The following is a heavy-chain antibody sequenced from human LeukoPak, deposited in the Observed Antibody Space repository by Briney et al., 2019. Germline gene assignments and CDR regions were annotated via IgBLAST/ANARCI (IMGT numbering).Heavy chain of an antibody. J-gene: IGHJ6*03. Sequence: GGSLRLSCAASGFTFNRYNMNWVRRAPGKGLEWVANINQDGSEKYYVDSVKGRFTISRDNAKNSLYLQMNSLRAEDTAVYYCARDQGFSYYFYYMDVWGKGTTVTVSS. V-gene: IGHV3-7*01. CDR3: ARDQGFSYYFYYMDV. CDR2: INQDGSEK. D-gene: IGHD3-3*01. CDR1: GFTFNRYN.